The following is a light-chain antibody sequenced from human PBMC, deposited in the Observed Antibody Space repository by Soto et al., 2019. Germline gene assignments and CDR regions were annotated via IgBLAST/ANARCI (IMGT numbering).Light chain of an antibody. CDR1: QSVSSN. V-gene: IGKV3-15*01. CDR2: GAS. Sequence: IVMTQSPATLSVSPGERATLSCRASQSVSSNLDWYQQKPGQAPRLLIYGASTRATGIPDRFTGSGSGTEFNLTISSLQYEDFAVYYCQQYNNWPQTFGQGTKV. CDR3: QQYNNWPQT. J-gene: IGKJ1*01.